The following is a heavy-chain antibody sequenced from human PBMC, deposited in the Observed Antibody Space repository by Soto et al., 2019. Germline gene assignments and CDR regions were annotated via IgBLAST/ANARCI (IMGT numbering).Heavy chain of an antibody. V-gene: IGHV3-48*02. CDR3: ARGLVLSYGMDV. CDR2: ISSSSSAV. J-gene: IGHJ6*02. CDR1: GSTFSRYS. Sequence: ESGGGLVQPGGSLRLSCAASGSTFSRYSMSWVRQAPGKGLEWVSYISSSSSAVYYADSVKGRFTISRDNAKNSLSLQMNSLRDEDTAVYYCARGLVLSYGMDVWGQGTTITVSS. D-gene: IGHD3-10*01.